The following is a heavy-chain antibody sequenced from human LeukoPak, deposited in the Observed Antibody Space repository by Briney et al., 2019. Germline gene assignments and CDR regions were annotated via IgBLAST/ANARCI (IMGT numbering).Heavy chain of an antibody. D-gene: IGHD6-19*01. CDR3: ATPGHVLPGIAVAPPYA. J-gene: IGHJ5*02. Sequence: SETLSLTCAVSGGSIRSYYWIWIRQPPGKGLEWIGSIYYSGSTYYNPSLKSRVTISVDTSKNQFSLKLSSVTAADTAVYYCATPGHVLPGIAVAPPYAWGQGTLVTVSS. CDR1: GGSIRSYY. CDR2: IYYSGST. V-gene: IGHV4-59*05.